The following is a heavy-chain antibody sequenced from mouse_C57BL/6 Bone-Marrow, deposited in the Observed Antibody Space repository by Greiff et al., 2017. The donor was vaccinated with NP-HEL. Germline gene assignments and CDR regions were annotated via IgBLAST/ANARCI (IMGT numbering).Heavy chain of an antibody. CDR3: ARFGSSYDYYAMDY. Sequence: EVKLQESGGGLVQPGGSLKLSCAASGFTFSDYGMAWVRQAPRKGPEWVAFISNLAYSIYYADTVTGRFTISRENAKNTLYLEMSSLRSEDTAMYYCARFGSSYDYYAMDYWGQGTSVTVSS. D-gene: IGHD1-1*01. J-gene: IGHJ4*01. V-gene: IGHV5-15*01. CDR1: GFTFSDYG. CDR2: ISNLAYSI.